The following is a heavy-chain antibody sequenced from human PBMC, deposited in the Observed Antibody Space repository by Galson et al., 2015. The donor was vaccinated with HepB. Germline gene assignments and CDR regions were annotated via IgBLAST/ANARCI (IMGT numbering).Heavy chain of an antibody. Sequence: SLRLSCAASGFTFTTYVMHWVRQAPGKGLEWVAVIWYDESNKYYADSVKGRFTISRDNSKNTLSLQMNSLRAEDTRVYYCAGEMTGPIDYWGQGTLVTVSS. J-gene: IGHJ4*02. V-gene: IGHV3-33*01. CDR2: IWYDESNK. CDR3: AGEMTGPIDY. CDR1: GFTFTTYV.